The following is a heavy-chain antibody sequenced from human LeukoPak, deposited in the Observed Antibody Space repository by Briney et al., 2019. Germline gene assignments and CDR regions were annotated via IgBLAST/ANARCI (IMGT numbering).Heavy chain of an antibody. Sequence: ASVKVSCKASGYTFTSYGISWVRQAPGQGLEWMGWINAYNGNTNYAQKLQGRVTMTTDTSTSAADMELRSLRSDDTAVYYCARAHCSSTSFYIDYWGQGALVTVSS. D-gene: IGHD2-2*01. J-gene: IGHJ4*02. CDR2: INAYNGNT. CDR1: GYTFTSYG. CDR3: ARAHCSSTSFYIDY. V-gene: IGHV1-18*01.